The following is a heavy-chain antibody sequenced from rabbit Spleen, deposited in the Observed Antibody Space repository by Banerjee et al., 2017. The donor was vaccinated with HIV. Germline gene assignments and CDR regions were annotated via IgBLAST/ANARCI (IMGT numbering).Heavy chain of an antibody. Sequence: QSLEESGGDLVKPGASLILTCTASGFSFSSNYYMCWVRQAPGKGLEWIACIYTGSSGSTYYATWATGRFTCSKTSSNTVTLQMTSLTAADTATYFCARDTGSSFSSYGMDLWGQGTLVTVS. CDR2: IYTGSSGST. CDR3: ARDTGSSFSSYGMDL. D-gene: IGHD8-1*01. J-gene: IGHJ6*01. CDR1: GFSFSSNYY. V-gene: IGHV1S40*01.